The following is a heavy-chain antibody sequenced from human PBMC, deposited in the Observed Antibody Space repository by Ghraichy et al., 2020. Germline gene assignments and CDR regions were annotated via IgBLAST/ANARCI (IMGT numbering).Heavy chain of an antibody. CDR2: ISYDGSNK. J-gene: IGHJ4*02. Sequence: LSLTCAASGFTFSSYAMHWVRQAPGKGLEWVAVISYDGSNKYYADSVKGRFTISRDNSKNTLYLQMNSLRAEDTAVYYCARDMGSGWYYFDYWGQGTLVTVSS. V-gene: IGHV3-30-3*01. CDR3: ARDMGSGWYYFDY. D-gene: IGHD6-19*01. CDR1: GFTFSSYA.